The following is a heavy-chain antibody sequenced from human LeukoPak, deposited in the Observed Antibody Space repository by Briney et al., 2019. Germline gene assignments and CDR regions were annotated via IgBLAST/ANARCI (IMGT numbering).Heavy chain of an antibody. D-gene: IGHD2-2*02. CDR1: GGTFSSYA. J-gene: IGHJ4*02. Sequence: ASVKVSCKASGGTFSSYAISWVRQAPGQGLEWMGGIIPIFGTANYAQKFQGRVTITTDESTSTAYMELSSLRSEDTAVYYCARSEGNSGCSSTSCYNYWGRGTLVTVSS. CDR2: IIPIFGTA. CDR3: ARSEGNSGCSSTSCYNY. V-gene: IGHV1-69*05.